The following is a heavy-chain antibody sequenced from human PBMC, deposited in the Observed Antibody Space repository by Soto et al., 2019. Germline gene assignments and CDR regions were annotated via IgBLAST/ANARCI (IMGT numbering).Heavy chain of an antibody. Sequence: PSETLSLTCTVSGGSISSGGYYWSWIRQHPGKGLEWIGYIYYSGSTYYNPSLKSRVTISVDTSKNQFSLKLSSVTAADTAVYYCARDRNCGDYFDYWGQGNLVTVSS. CDR1: GGSISSGGYY. J-gene: IGHJ4*02. CDR3: ARDRNCGDYFDY. CDR2: IYYSGST. D-gene: IGHD1-7*01. V-gene: IGHV4-31*03.